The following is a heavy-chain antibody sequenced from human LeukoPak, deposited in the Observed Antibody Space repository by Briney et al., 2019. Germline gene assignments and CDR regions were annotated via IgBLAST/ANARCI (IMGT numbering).Heavy chain of an antibody. CDR2: ISAYNGNT. CDR1: GYTFTSYG. Sequence: ASVKVSCKASGYTFTSYGISWVRQAPGQGLEWMGWISAYNGNTYYAQKLQGRVTMTTDTSTSTAYMELRTLRSDDTAVYYCARDLRGRYLYYFDYWGQGTLVTVSS. CDR3: ARDLRGRYLYYFDY. J-gene: IGHJ4*02. V-gene: IGHV1-18*01. D-gene: IGHD1-26*01.